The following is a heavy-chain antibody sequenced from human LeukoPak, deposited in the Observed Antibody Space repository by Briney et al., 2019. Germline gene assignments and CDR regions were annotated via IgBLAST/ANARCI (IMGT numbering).Heavy chain of an antibody. Sequence: SETLSLTCTVSGGSISSSSYYWGWIRRPPGKGLEWIGSIYYSGSTYYNPSLKSRVTISVDTSKNQFSLKLSSVTAADTAVYYCTPQTADYDFWSGYYTRGSRRWFDPWGQGTLVTVSS. CDR1: GGSISSSSYY. V-gene: IGHV4-39*01. CDR3: TPQTADYDFWSGYYTRGSRRWFDP. J-gene: IGHJ5*02. CDR2: IYYSGST. D-gene: IGHD3-3*01.